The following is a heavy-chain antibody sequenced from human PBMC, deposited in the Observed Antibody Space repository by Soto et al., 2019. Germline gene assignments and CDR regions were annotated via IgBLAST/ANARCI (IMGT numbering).Heavy chain of an antibody. J-gene: IGHJ5*02. Sequence: QVQLVPAGAEGKTPGSSVKFSCKASGGTFNSYSIEWVRQAPGQGFEWMGGIIPMSGRPNYAQRFQGRVTFSADKSTNTVYMEVNSLTHEDTAVYYCTRRGRQSANWFDPWGQGTLVTVSS. CDR1: GGTFNSYS. CDR3: TRRGRQSANWFDP. CDR2: IIPMSGRP. V-gene: IGHV1-69*14.